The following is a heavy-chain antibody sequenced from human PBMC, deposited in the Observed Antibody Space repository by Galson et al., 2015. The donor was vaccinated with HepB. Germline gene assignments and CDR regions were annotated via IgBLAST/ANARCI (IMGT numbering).Heavy chain of an antibody. V-gene: IGHV4-59*11. CDR1: GRSIRGHY. D-gene: IGHD1-1*01. J-gene: IGHJ4*02. CDR2: FYYTGNT. CDR3: ARGSRAKLWALDY. Sequence: SETLSLTCNVSGRSIRGHYWSWIRQPPGKGLEYIGYFYYTGNTNYNPALKSRLTISLDTSKTQFSLKLNSVTAADTAVYYCARGSRAKLWALDYWDQGTLVTVSS.